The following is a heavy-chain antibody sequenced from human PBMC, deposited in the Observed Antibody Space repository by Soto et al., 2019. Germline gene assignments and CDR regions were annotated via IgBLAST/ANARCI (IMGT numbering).Heavy chain of an antibody. CDR2: ISAYNGNT. CDR3: ARDLGGVQGYRYYYYYGMDV. Sequence: VKVSCKASGYTFTSYGISWVRQAPGQGLEWMGWISAYNGNTNYAQKLQGRVTMTTDTSTSTAYMELRSLRSDDTAVYYCARDLGGVQGYRYYYYYGMDVWGQGTTVTVSS. J-gene: IGHJ6*02. D-gene: IGHD3-16*01. V-gene: IGHV1-18*01. CDR1: GYTFTSYG.